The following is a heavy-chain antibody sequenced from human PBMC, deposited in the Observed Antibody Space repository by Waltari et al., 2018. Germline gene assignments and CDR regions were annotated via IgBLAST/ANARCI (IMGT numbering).Heavy chain of an antibody. D-gene: IGHD6-19*01. J-gene: IGHJ4*02. CDR3: ARGRSAAVAAM. CDR2: INYSGST. Sequence: SGYWGWIRQPPGKGLEWIGSINYSGSTYYNPSLKSRVTISVDSSKNQFSLKLSSVTAADTAVYYCARGRSAAVAAMGGQGTLVTVSS. V-gene: IGHV4-39*01. CDR1: SGY.